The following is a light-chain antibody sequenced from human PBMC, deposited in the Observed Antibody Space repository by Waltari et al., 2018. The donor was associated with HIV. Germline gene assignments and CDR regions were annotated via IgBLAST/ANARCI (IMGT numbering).Light chain of an antibody. CDR3: SSYTSSSTWV. V-gene: IGLV2-18*02. Sequence: QSALTQPPSVSGSPGQSVTISCTGTSSDVGSYNRVSWYQQPPGTAPKLMIYEVSSRPAGVPDRFSWSKSGNTASLTISGRQAEDEADYYCSSYTSSSTWVCGGGTKLTVL. J-gene: IGLJ3*02. CDR2: EVS. CDR1: SSDVGSYNR.